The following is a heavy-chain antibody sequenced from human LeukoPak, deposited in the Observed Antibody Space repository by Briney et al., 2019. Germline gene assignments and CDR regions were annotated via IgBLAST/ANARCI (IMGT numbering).Heavy chain of an antibody. D-gene: IGHD3-10*01. V-gene: IGHV3-15*01. Sequence: KTGGSLRLSCAASGFTFSNAWMSWVRQAPGKGLEWVGRIKSKTDGGTTDYAAPVKGRFTISRDDSKNMLYLQMNSLRTEDTAVYYCTTSRRNYYGSGSYYHDAFDIWGQGTMVTVSS. CDR3: TTSRRNYYGSGSYYHDAFDI. CDR2: IKSKTDGGTT. CDR1: GFTFSNAW. J-gene: IGHJ3*02.